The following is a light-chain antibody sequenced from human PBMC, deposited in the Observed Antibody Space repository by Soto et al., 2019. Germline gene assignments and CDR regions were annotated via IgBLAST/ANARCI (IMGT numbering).Light chain of an antibody. CDR1: QSVSGY. CDR3: QQSYIIPRT. V-gene: IGKV1-39*01. Sequence: DIQMTQSPSSLSASIGDRVTITCRASQSVSGYLNWYQQKSGQAPNLLIYGASNLQTGVPPRFSGSGSGTDFTLTISDLQFEDFATYFCQQSYIIPRTFCQGTKVEMK. CDR2: GAS. J-gene: IGKJ1*01.